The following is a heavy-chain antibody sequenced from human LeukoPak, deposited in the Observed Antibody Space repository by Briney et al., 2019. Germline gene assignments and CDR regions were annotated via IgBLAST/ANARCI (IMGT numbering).Heavy chain of an antibody. J-gene: IGHJ4*02. Sequence: GESLKISCKGSGYSFTSYWIGWVRQMPGKGLEWMGIIYPGDSDTRYSPSFQGQVTISADKSISTAYLQWSGLKASDTAMYYCARRGYDYVWGSYQFDYWGQGTLVTVSS. CDR1: GYSFTSYW. CDR3: ARRGYDYVWGSYQFDY. CDR2: IYPGDSDT. V-gene: IGHV5-51*01. D-gene: IGHD3-16*02.